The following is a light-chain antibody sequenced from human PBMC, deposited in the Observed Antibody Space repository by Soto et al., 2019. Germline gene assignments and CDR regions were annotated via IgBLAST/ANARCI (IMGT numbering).Light chain of an antibody. V-gene: IGKV1-12*01. J-gene: IGKJ1*01. CDR3: QQYNNYE. Sequence: DIQMTQSPSSVSASVGDRVTITCRASQVINNWLAWYQQKPGKAPKLLIYAASSLQSGVPSRFRGSGSGIDFTLTINSLQPEDFPPHYCQQYNNYEFGKGTK. CDR2: AAS. CDR1: QVINNW.